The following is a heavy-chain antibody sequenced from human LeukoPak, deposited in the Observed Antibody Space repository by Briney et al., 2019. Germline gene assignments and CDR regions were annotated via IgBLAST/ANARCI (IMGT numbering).Heavy chain of an antibody. CDR3: ASPGQMPITYSGLDAFDI. J-gene: IGHJ3*02. Sequence: ASVKVSCKASGYTFTSYAMNWVRQAPGQGLEWMGWINTNTGNPTYAQGFTGRFVFSLDTSVSTAYLQISSLKAEDTAVYYCASPGQMPITYSGLDAFDIRGQGTMVTVSS. V-gene: IGHV7-4-1*02. CDR1: GYTFTSYA. D-gene: IGHD3-16*01. CDR2: INTNTGNP.